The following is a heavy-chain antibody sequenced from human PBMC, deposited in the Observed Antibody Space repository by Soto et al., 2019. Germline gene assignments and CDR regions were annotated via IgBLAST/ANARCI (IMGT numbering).Heavy chain of an antibody. CDR3: AREGCSSTSCYSPRVDP. V-gene: IGHV4-31*03. CDR1: GGSISSGGYY. CDR2: IYYSGST. Sequence: SETLSLTCTVSGGSISSGGYYWSWIRQHPGKGLEWIGYIYYSGSTYYNPSLKSRVTISVDTSKNQFSLKLSSVTAADTAVYYCAREGCSSTSCYSPRVDPWGQGTLVTVSS. D-gene: IGHD2-2*01. J-gene: IGHJ5*02.